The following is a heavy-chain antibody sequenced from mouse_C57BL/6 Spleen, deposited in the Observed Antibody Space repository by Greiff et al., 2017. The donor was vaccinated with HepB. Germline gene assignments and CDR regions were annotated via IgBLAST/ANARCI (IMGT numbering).Heavy chain of an antibody. Sequence: VQVVESGPELVKPGASVKISCKASGYAFSSSWMNWVKQRPGKGLEWIGRIYPGDGDTNYNGKFKGKATLTADKSSSTAYMQLSSLTSEDSAVYFCARWSDYAMDYWGQGTSVTVSS. V-gene: IGHV1-82*01. CDR3: ARWSDYAMDY. J-gene: IGHJ4*01. CDR2: IYPGDGDT. CDR1: GYAFSSSW.